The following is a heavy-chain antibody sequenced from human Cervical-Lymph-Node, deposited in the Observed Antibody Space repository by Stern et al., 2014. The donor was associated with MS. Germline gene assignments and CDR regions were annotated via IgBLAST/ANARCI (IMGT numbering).Heavy chain of an antibody. CDR1: GYTFSGYW. V-gene: IGHV5-51*01. CDR2: ILPGASDT. Sequence: EVQLVESGAEVRKPGQSLTISCNISGYTFSGYWIAWVRQTPGQGLEWMGAILPGASDTRYSPSFQGHVTISVDTSINTAYLQWSDLRASDTAMYYCARPHSPGWSYYFDFWGQGTLVAVSS. D-gene: IGHD6-19*01. J-gene: IGHJ4*02. CDR3: ARPHSPGWSYYFDF.